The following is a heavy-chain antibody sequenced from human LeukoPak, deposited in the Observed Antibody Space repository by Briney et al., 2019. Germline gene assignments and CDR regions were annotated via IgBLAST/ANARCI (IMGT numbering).Heavy chain of an antibody. V-gene: IGHV7-4-1*02. D-gene: IGHD6-13*01. J-gene: IGHJ4*02. CDR3: ARVRYSSSWFVYYFDY. CDR2: INTNTGNP. Sequence: ASVKVSCKASGYTFASYAMNWVRQAPGQGLEWMGWINTNTGNPTYAQGFTGRFVFSLDTSISTAYLQISSLKAEDTAVYYCARVRYSSSWFVYYFDYWGQGTLVTVSS. CDR1: GYTFASYA.